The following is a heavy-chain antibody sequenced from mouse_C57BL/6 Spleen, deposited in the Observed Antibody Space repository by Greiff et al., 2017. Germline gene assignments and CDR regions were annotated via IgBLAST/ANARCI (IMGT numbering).Heavy chain of an antibody. CDR1: GFSLSTSGMG. D-gene: IGHD2-4*01. V-gene: IGHV8-12*01. CDR2: IYWDDDK. J-gene: IGHJ4*01. CDR3: ARRYDYDGYYYAMDY. Sequence: QVTLKVCGPGILQSSQTLSLTCSFSGFSLSTSGMGVSWIRQPSGKGLEWLVHIYWDDDKRHNPSLKSRLTISKDTSRNQVFLKITSVDTADTATYYCARRYDYDGYYYAMDYWGQGTSVTVSS.